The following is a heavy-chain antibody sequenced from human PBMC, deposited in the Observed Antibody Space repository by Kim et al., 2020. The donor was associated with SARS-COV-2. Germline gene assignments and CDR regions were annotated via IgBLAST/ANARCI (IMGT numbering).Heavy chain of an antibody. V-gene: IGHV3-23*01. D-gene: IGHD5-12*01. Sequence: ADSGKGRFTISRDNARSTLYLQRNAVRAEDTAVYYCARARLGGGYDSIDLWGQGPLVTVSS. CDR3: ARARLGGGYDSIDL. J-gene: IGHJ4*02.